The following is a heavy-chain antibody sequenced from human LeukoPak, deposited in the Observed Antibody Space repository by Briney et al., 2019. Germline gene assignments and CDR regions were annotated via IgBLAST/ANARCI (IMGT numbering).Heavy chain of an antibody. CDR2: IYYSGST. CDR3: ARDMSYGGGSSWYPYGIDP. Sequence: SETLSLTCTVSGGSLSSGGYYWSWIRQHPGKGLEWIGYIYYSGSTYYNPSLKSRVTISVDTSKNQFSLKLSSVTAADTAVYYCARDMSYGGGSSWYPYGIDPWGQGTLVTVSS. J-gene: IGHJ5*02. CDR1: GGSLSSGGYY. D-gene: IGHD6-13*01. V-gene: IGHV4-31*03.